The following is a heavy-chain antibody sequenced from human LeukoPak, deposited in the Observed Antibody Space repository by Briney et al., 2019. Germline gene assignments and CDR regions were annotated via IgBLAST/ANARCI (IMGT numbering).Heavy chain of an antibody. D-gene: IGHD6-13*01. Sequence: ASLKVSCKASGYTFTAYYTHWVRQAPGQRLEWLGWINPNSGGPNYAQKFRGRVTMTRDTSISTVYMDLSRLTSDDTAVYYCARDRYSSSWYGMDVWGQGTTVTVSS. V-gene: IGHV1-2*02. CDR2: INPNSGGP. CDR1: GYTFTAYY. CDR3: ARDRYSSSWYGMDV. J-gene: IGHJ6*02.